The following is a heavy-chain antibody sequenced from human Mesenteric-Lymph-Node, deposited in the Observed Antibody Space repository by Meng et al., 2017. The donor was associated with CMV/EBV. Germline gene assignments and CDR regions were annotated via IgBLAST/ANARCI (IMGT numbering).Heavy chain of an antibody. CDR1: GGSIIASTW. CDR3: ARRDTSCYDY. Sequence: SETLSLTCAVSGGSIIASTWWGLGPQPPGKGLEWIGEIFHSGSTSYNPSLKSRVTISVDKSRNQFSLRLTSVTTADTAAYYCARRDTSCYDYWGQGTLVTVSS. V-gene: IGHV4-4*02. CDR2: IFHSGST. J-gene: IGHJ4*02. D-gene: IGHD2-2*01.